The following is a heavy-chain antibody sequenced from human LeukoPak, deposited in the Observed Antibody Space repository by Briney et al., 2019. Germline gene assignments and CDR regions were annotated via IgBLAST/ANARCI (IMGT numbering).Heavy chain of an antibody. V-gene: IGHV4-34*01. CDR1: GGSFSGYY. D-gene: IGHD2-2*01. Sequence: SETLSLTCAVYGGSFSGYYWSWIRQPPGKGLEGIGEINHSGSTNYNPSLKSRVTISVDTSKNQFSLKLISVTAADTAVYYRARGGGPSSTSGYYYYYYMDVWGKGTTVTVSS. J-gene: IGHJ6*03. CDR2: INHSGST. CDR3: ARGGGPSSTSGYYYYYYMDV.